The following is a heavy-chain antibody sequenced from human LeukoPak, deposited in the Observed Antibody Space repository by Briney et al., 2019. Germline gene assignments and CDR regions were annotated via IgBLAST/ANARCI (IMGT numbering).Heavy chain of an antibody. CDR1: GFTVSSNY. J-gene: IGHJ4*02. CDR2: IYGGGGT. CDR3: ARDGGYSYGYGFDY. Sequence: GGSLRLSCAASGFTVSSNYMSWVRQAPGKGLEWVSVIYGGGGTYYADSVKGRFTISKDNSKNTLYLQMNSLRPEDTAVYYCARDGGYSYGYGFDYWGQGTLVTVSS. V-gene: IGHV3-66*01. D-gene: IGHD5-18*01.